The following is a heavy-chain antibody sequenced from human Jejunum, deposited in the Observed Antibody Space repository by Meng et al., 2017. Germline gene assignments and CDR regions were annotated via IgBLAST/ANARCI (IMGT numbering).Heavy chain of an antibody. CDR3: ARVQGDFYDNDAYYSYFAY. CDR1: GGSISNW. CDR2: IYHSGAT. V-gene: IGHV4-4*02. D-gene: IGHD3-22*01. J-gene: IGHJ4*02. Sequence: QVRLKEAGPGLVKPAGALSLTCTVSGGSISNWWSWVRQPPGKGLEWIGDIYHSGATNYNPSLQSRVTISVDKSENQFSLKLRSVTAADTAVYYCARVQGDFYDNDAYYSYFAYWGPGALVTVSS.